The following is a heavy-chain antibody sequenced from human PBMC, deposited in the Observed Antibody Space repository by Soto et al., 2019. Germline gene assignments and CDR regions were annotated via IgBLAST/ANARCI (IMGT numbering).Heavy chain of an antibody. Sequence: GGSLRLSCAASGFTFSSYAMSWVRQAPGKGLEWVSAISGSGGSTYYADSVKGRFTISRDNSKNTLYLQMNSLRAEDTAVYYCAKMEGYSSSSYLAGYYYMDVWGKGTTVTVSS. CDR3: AKMEGYSSSSYLAGYYYMDV. CDR2: ISGSGGST. CDR1: GFTFSSYA. D-gene: IGHD6-6*01. V-gene: IGHV3-23*01. J-gene: IGHJ6*03.